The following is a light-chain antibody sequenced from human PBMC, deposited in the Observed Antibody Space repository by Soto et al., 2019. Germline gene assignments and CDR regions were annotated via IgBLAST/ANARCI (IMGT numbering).Light chain of an antibody. J-gene: IGKJ1*01. V-gene: IGKV2-28*01. Sequence: DIVLTQSPLSLPVTPGEPVSISCRSSQSLLQRSGYHYLDWYLQKPGQSPQLLIYLGSNRATGVPDGFSGSGSGTDFTLKISRVEAEDVGVYYCLHALQPPPAFGRGTKVEIK. CDR3: LHALQPPPA. CDR2: LGS. CDR1: QSLLQRSGYHY.